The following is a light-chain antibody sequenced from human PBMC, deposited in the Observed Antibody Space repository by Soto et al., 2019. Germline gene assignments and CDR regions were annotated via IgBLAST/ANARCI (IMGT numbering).Light chain of an antibody. CDR1: SSNVGSYKL. CDR3: CSSGGSPTYV. V-gene: IGLV2-23*02. CDR2: EVN. J-gene: IGLJ1*01. Sequence: QLVLTQPASVSVSPGQSITISCTGTSSNVGSYKLVSWYQQHPGKAPKLMIFEVNKRPSGVSNRFSGSKSGNTPSLTISELKVEDDADYYCCSSGGSPTYVFGTGTKLTVL.